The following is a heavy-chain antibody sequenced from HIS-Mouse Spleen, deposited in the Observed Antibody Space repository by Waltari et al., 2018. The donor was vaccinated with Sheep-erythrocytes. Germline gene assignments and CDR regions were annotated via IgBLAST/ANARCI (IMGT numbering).Heavy chain of an antibody. CDR2: IYYSGST. V-gene: IGHV4-30-4*01. Sequence: QVQLQESGPGLVKPSQTLSLTCTVSGGSISSGDYYCSWIRQPPGKGLEWIGYIYYSGSTYYNPSLKSRVTISVDTSKNQFSLKLSSVTAADTAVYYCARALANWGSSFDYWGQGTLVTVSS. CDR3: ARALANWGSSFDY. J-gene: IGHJ4*02. CDR1: GGSISSGDYY. D-gene: IGHD7-27*01.